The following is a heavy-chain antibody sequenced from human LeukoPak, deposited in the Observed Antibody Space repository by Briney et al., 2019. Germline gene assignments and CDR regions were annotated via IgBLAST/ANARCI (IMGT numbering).Heavy chain of an antibody. CDR1: GFTFSTHS. D-gene: IGHD1-1*01. J-gene: IGHJ3*02. CDR3: AGDGTGVLPGDAFDI. CDR2: INHDGNDI. V-gene: IGHV3-21*05. Sequence: GGSLTLSCAASGFTFSTHSMNWVRQAPGKGLEWVSYINHDGNDIYYGESVKGRFTIYRDNAKNSLYLQMHTLRAEDTAVYYCAGDGTGVLPGDAFDIWSQGTMVTVSS.